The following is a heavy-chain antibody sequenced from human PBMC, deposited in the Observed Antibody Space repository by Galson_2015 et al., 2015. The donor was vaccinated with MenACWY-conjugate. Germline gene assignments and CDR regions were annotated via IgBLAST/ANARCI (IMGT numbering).Heavy chain of an antibody. Sequence: SLRLSCAASGFTFSSYAMSWVRQAPGKGLEWVSAISGSTGGTYYADSVKGRFTISRDNSKNTLYLQINSLRAEDTAVYYCAKDQPLYWTNGVCYLVWALDNWVQGTMVTVSS. V-gene: IGHV3-23*01. J-gene: IGHJ3*02. CDR3: AKDQPLYWTNGVCYLVWALDN. CDR1: GFTFSSYA. CDR2: ISGSTGGT. D-gene: IGHD2-8*01.